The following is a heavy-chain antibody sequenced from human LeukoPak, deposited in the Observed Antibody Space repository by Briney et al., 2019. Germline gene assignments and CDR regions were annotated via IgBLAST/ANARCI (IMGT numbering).Heavy chain of an antibody. Sequence: GGSLRLSCSASGFAFSTFPMHWVRQAPGKGLEYVSVIRSNGENTDYADSVKGRFTISRDNSKNTLYLHMSRLRPEDTAVYYCVKTRVGGGWYGYYLDYWGQGTLVTVSS. V-gene: IGHV3-64D*09. D-gene: IGHD6-19*01. CDR2: IRSNGENT. CDR1: GFAFSTFP. J-gene: IGHJ4*02. CDR3: VKTRVGGGWYGYYLDY.